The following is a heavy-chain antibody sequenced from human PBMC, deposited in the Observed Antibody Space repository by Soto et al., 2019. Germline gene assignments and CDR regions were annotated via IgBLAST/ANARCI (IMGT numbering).Heavy chain of an antibody. J-gene: IGHJ6*03. CDR1: GYTFSNYN. V-gene: IGHV1-8*01. CDR2: MNPDSGNT. D-gene: IGHD3-10*01. CDR3: ARAAASDPSFYYHYMDV. Sequence: QEQLVQSGAEVKKPGAPVKVSCKASGYTFSNYNINWVRQASGQGLEWMGWMNPDSGNTGYAEKFQGRVTMTRNSSISTAYMELSGLRSEDTAVYYCARAAASDPSFYYHYMDVWGKGTTVTVSS.